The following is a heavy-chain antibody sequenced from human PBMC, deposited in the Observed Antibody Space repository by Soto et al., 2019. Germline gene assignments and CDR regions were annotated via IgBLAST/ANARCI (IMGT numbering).Heavy chain of an antibody. CDR3: ARARGGGIQLWLNY. CDR2: IIPIFGTA. Sequence: SVKVSCKASGGTFSIYAISWVQQSPVQGLEWMGGIIPIFGTANYAQKVQGRVTITADESTSTAYMELSSLRSEDTAVYYCARARGGGIQLWLNYWGQGTLVTVSS. J-gene: IGHJ4*02. V-gene: IGHV1-69*13. D-gene: IGHD5-18*01. CDR1: GGTFSIYA.